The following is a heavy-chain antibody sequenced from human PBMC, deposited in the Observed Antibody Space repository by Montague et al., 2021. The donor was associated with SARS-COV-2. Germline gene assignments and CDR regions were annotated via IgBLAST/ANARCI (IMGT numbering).Heavy chain of an antibody. CDR1: SGSLSGDS. CDR2: INYSGDT. V-gene: IGHV4-34*01. Sequence: SETLSLTCAGDSGSLSGDSWSWIRQAPGKGQERTGEINYSGDTYYNPSLTSRVTISMDTSESQFSLKMTSVTAADTAVYYCARLESSWWFFDYWGQGTLVTVSS. D-gene: IGHD2-8*02. CDR3: ARLESSWWFFDY. J-gene: IGHJ4*02.